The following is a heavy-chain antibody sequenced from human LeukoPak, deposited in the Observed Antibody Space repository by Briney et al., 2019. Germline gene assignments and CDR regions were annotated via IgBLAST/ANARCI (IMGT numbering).Heavy chain of an antibody. D-gene: IGHD2-2*01. V-gene: IGHV3-33*06. CDR1: GFTFSHYG. CDR2: MWYNGNNK. Sequence: GGSLRLSCAASGFTFSHYGMHWVRQAPGKGLEWVAVMWYNGNNKYYADSVKGRFTISRYNSKNTLYLQMNSLRAEDTAVYYCAKDMIHCSSGSCYAPVDYWGQGTLVTVSS. J-gene: IGHJ4*02. CDR3: AKDMIHCSSGSCYAPVDY.